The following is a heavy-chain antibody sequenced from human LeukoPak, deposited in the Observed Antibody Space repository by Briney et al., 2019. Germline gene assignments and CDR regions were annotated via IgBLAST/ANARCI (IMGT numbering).Heavy chain of an antibody. Sequence: GGSLRLSCAASGFTFSSYAMSWVRQAPGKGLEWVSAISGNGGSTYYADSVKGRFTISRDNSKNTLYLQMNSLRAEDTAVYYCAKSGSSGYYYWFDPWGQGTLVTVSS. D-gene: IGHD3-22*01. V-gene: IGHV3-23*01. J-gene: IGHJ5*02. CDR2: ISGNGGST. CDR1: GFTFSSYA. CDR3: AKSGSSGYYYWFDP.